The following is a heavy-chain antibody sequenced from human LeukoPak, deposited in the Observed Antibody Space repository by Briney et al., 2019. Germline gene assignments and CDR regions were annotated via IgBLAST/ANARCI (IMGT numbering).Heavy chain of an antibody. CDR1: GFGVIRVA. D-gene: IGHD5-18*01. J-gene: IGHJ4*02. CDR2: ISASGA. Sequence: GGALRLSYAAPGFGVIRVAMSWGRPAPGEGVEGGATISASGAYYADPVKGRFTISRDNSRNTLDLQMDSLTAEDTAVYYCAKDHESDGYPCLDYWGQGTLVTVSS. V-gene: IGHV3-23*01. CDR3: AKDHESDGYPCLDY.